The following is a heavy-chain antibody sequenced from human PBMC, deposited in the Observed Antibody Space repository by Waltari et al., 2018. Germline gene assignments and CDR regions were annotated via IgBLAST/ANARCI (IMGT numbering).Heavy chain of an antibody. Sequence: QVTLKESGPALVKPTQTLTLTCTFSGFSLSTSGMRVSWIRQPPGKALEWLARIDWDDDKFYSTSLKTRLTISKDTSKNQVVLTMTNMDPVDTATYYCARTQGVSGYDFFDYWGQGTLVTVSS. CDR3: ARTQGVSGYDFFDY. CDR2: IDWDDDK. J-gene: IGHJ4*02. CDR1: GFSLSTSGMR. D-gene: IGHD5-12*01. V-gene: IGHV2-70*04.